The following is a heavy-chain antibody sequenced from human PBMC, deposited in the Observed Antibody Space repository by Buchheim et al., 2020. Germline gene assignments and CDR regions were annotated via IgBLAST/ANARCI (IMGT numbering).Heavy chain of an antibody. V-gene: IGHV3-30-3*01. CDR3: ARDEVVIRG. Sequence: QVQLVESGGGVVQPGRSLRLSCADSGFTFSSYAMHWVRQAPGKGLEWVAVISYDGSNKYYADSVKGRFTISRDNSKNTLYLQMNSLRAEDTAVYYCARDEVVIRGWGQGTL. J-gene: IGHJ4*02. CDR2: ISYDGSNK. D-gene: IGHD3-22*01. CDR1: GFTFSSYA.